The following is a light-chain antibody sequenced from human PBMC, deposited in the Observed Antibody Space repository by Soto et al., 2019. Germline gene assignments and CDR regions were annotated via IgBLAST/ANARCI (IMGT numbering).Light chain of an antibody. V-gene: IGKV3-20*01. Sequence: EMVLTHSPGTLSLSPGERATLSCSASLTISDNYLAWYQQRAGQVPRLVIDDASSRATGIPDRFSASGSGTDFTLTIRRLEPEDFDVDVCQQYSTSPLTFGQGPRV. J-gene: IGKJ1*01. CDR1: LTISDNY. CDR3: QQYSTSPLT. CDR2: DAS.